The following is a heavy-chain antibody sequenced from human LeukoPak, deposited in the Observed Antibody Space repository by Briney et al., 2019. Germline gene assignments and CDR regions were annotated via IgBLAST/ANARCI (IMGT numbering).Heavy chain of an antibody. Sequence: SETLSLTCTVSGGSTSSSSYYWGWIRQPPGKGLEWIGSIYYSGSTYYNPSLKSRVTISVDTSKNQFSLKLSSVTAADTAVYYCASVSRLRYYLGPEPRIDYWGQGTLVTVSS. D-gene: IGHD3-9*01. CDR1: GGSTSSSSYY. CDR2: IYYSGST. V-gene: IGHV4-39*07. CDR3: ASVSRLRYYLGPEPRIDY. J-gene: IGHJ4*02.